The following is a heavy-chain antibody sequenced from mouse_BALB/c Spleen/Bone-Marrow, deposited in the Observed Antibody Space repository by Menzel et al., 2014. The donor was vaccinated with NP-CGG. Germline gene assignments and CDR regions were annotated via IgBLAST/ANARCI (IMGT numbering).Heavy chain of an antibody. CDR3: ARKRDYGDYFDY. J-gene: IGHJ2*01. V-gene: IGHV1-14*01. CDR1: GYTFTRYF. D-gene: IGHD1-1*01. CDR2: INPYNEGS. Sequence: EVQLQQSGPELVKPGASMMMSCKASGYTFTRYFIHWVRQEPGQGLDWIGYINPYNEGSKYNEKFKGEVTLTSDKSPKTSYMELSNLTSDDSAVYYCARKRDYGDYFDYWGQGTTLTVSS.